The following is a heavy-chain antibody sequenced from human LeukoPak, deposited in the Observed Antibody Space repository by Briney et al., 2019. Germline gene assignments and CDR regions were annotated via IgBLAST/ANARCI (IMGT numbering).Heavy chain of an antibody. CDR2: IYYSGST. J-gene: IGHJ6*03. Sequence: SETLSLTCTVSGGSISSYYWSWIRQPPGKGLEWIGNIYYSGSTNYNPSLKSRVTISVDTSKNQFSLKLSSVTAADTAVYYCTRGSIAYHYMDVWGKGTTVTISS. CDR3: TRGSIAYHYMDV. D-gene: IGHD3-22*01. V-gene: IGHV4-59*01. CDR1: GGSISSYY.